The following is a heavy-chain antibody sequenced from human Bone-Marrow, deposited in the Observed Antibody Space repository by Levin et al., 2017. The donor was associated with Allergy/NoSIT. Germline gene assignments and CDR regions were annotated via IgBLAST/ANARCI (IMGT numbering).Heavy chain of an antibody. J-gene: IGHJ4*02. CDR1: GDSINSSDYY. Sequence: ASETLSLTCSVSGDSINSSDYYWDWIRQPPGRGLEWIGTIYYTGSTYYNSSLSSRVTISVDTSKTQFSLEVKSLTAADTAVYYCGRHRRYGGYIDFPDWGQGTLVIVS. V-gene: IGHV4-39*01. D-gene: IGHD5-12*01. CDR3: GRHRRYGGYIDFPD. CDR2: IYYTGST.